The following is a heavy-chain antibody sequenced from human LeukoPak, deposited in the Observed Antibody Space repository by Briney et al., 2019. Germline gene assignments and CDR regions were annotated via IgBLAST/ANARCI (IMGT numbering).Heavy chain of an antibody. D-gene: IGHD2-2*01. V-gene: IGHV1-2*02. CDR2: INPNTGGT. CDR3: ARPIYCTSTRCWTYFDI. CDR1: GYSFSDYY. Sequence: ASVKVSCKASGYSFSDYYMHWLRQAPGRGLEWMGWINPNTGGTNYAQKFQGRVTMTRDTSMRTAYMELSRLRSDDTAAYYCARPIYCTSTRCWTYFDIWGQGTMVTVSS. J-gene: IGHJ3*02.